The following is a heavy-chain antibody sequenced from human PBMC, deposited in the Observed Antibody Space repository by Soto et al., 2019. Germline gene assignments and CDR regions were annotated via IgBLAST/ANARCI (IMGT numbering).Heavy chain of an antibody. V-gene: IGHV4-39*01. J-gene: IGHJ6*02. D-gene: IGHD1-26*01. CDR1: GGSISSSSYY. CDR2: IYYSGST. Sequence: TLSLTCTVSGGSISSSSYYWGWIRQPPGKGLEWIGSIYYSGSTYYNPSLKSRVTISVDTSKNQFSLKLSSVTAADTAVYYCARQATTGWADWMDVWGQGTTVTVYS. CDR3: ARQATTGWADWMDV.